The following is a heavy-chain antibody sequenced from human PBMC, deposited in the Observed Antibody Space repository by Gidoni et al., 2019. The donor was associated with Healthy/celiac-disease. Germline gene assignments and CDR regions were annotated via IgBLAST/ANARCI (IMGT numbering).Heavy chain of an antibody. CDR2: SSGSGGST. Sequence: ASSGSGGSTYYADSVKGRFTISRDNSKNTLYLQMNSLRAEDTAVYYCAKDPHYYYGSSGFFDYWGQGTLVTVSS. J-gene: IGHJ4*02. CDR3: AKDPHYYYGSSGFFDY. V-gene: IGHV3-23*01. D-gene: IGHD3-22*01.